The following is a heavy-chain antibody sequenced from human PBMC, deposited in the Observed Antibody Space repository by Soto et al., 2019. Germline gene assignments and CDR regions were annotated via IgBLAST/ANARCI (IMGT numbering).Heavy chain of an antibody. J-gene: IGHJ6*02. CDR2: TSPIFGTA. CDR3: ARSHYIVVVVAANHDYGMDV. Sequence: QVQLVQAGAEVKKPGSSVKVSCKASGGTFSSYAISWVRKAPGQGLECMGGTSPIFGTANYAQKFQGRVTITADESTSTAYMELSSLRSEDTAVYYCARSHYIVVVVAANHDYGMDVWGQGTTVTVSS. CDR1: GGTFSSYA. V-gene: IGHV1-69*01. D-gene: IGHD2-15*01.